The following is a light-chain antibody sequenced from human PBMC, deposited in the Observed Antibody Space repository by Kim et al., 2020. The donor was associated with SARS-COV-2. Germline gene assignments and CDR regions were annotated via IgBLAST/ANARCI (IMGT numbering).Light chain of an antibody. CDR3: QSYDSSLWV. CDR2: EDN. Sequence: NFMLTQPHSVSESPGKTVTISCTRSSGSIASNYVQWYQQRPGSSPTTVIYEDNQRPSGVPDRFSGSIDNSSNSASLTISGLKTEDEADYYCQSYDSSLWVFGGGTQLTVL. J-gene: IGLJ3*02. CDR1: SGSIASNY. V-gene: IGLV6-57*01.